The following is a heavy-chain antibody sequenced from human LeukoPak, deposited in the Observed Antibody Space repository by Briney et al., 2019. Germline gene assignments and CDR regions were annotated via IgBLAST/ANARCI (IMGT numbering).Heavy chain of an antibody. CDR1: GYTFTSYY. J-gene: IGHJ4*02. CDR2: INPSGGST. Sequence: PVASVKVSCKASGYTFTSYYMHWVRQAPGQGLEWMGIINPSGGSTSYAQKFQGRVTMTRDTSTSTVYMEPSSLRSEDTAVYYCAREPQGQQLDYWGQGTLVTVSS. D-gene: IGHD6-13*01. CDR3: AREPQGQQLDY. V-gene: IGHV1-46*01.